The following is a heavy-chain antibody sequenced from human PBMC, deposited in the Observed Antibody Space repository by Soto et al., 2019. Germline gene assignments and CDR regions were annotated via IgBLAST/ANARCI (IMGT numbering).Heavy chain of an antibody. V-gene: IGHV3-33*03. J-gene: IGHJ4*02. CDR2: IWYDGSNK. Sequence: GGSLRLSCAASGFTFSSYGIHWVRQAPCKGLEWVAVIWYDGSNKYYADSVKGRFTTSRDNARNSLYLKMNSLRVDDTAVYFCAGWGGHAYNYLGQGIQVTVSS. D-gene: IGHD3-16*01. CDR1: GFTFSSYG. CDR3: AGWGGHAYNY.